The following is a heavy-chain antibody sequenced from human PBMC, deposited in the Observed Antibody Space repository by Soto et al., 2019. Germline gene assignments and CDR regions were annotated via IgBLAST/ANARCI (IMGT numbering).Heavy chain of an antibody. J-gene: IGHJ4*02. CDR1: GFTFSSYA. CDR2: ISGSGGST. CDR3: AKDHFHDYGDSDLPPYFDY. Sequence: GGSLRLSCAASGFTFSSYAMSWVRQAPGKGLEWVSAISGSGGSTYYADSVKGRFTISRDNSKNTLYLQMNSLRAEDLAVYYCAKDHFHDYGDSDLPPYFDYWGQGTLVTVSS. V-gene: IGHV3-23*01. D-gene: IGHD4-17*01.